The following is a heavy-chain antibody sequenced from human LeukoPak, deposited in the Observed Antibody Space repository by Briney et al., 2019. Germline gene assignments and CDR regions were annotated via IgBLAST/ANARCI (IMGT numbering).Heavy chain of an antibody. CDR1: GFSLSSYG. D-gene: IGHD4-17*01. J-gene: IGHJ4*02. V-gene: IGHV3-30*18. Sequence: GGSLRLSCAASGFSLSSYGMHWVRQAPGKGLEWVAVISYDGSNKYYADSVRGRFTISRDNSKNTLYLQMNSLRAEDTAVYYCAKDLGLTTFHYWGQGTLVTVSS. CDR2: ISYDGSNK. CDR3: AKDLGLTTFHY.